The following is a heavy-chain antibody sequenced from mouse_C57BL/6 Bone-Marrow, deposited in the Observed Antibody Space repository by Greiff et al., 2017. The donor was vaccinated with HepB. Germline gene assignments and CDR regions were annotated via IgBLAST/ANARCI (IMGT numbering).Heavy chain of an antibody. J-gene: IGHJ3*01. CDR3: ARPRVGSPLAY. Sequence: EVKLVESGGDLVKPGGSLKLSCAASGFTFSSYGMSWVRQTPDKRLEWVATISSGGSYTYYPDSVKGRFTIARDNAKNTLYLQMSSLKSEDTDMYYCARPRVGSPLAYWCQGTLVTVSA. V-gene: IGHV5-6*01. D-gene: IGHD1-2*01. CDR1: GFTFSSYG. CDR2: ISSGGSYT.